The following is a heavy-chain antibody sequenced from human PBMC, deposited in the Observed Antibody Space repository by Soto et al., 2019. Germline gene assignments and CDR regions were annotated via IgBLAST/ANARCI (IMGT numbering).Heavy chain of an antibody. D-gene: IGHD1-1*01. Sequence: QITLKESGPTLVKPTQTLTLTCTFSGFSLSTSGVGVGWIRQTPGKALEWLALIDWDDDKRYSPSLKSRLTITKDTYKNQVVPTRINMGPVDTASCYCAHTGPPEVPIDAALYYYCGMDVWGQGTTVTFCS. J-gene: IGHJ6*02. V-gene: IGHV2-5*02. CDR2: IDWDDDK. CDR3: AHTGPPEVPIDAALYYYCGMDV. CDR1: GFSLSTSGVG.